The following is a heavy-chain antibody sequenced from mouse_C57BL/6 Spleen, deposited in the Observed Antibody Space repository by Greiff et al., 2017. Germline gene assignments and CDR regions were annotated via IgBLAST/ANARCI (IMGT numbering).Heavy chain of an antibody. V-gene: IGHV5-4*01. CDR1: GFTFSSYA. CDR3: ARELGREGYFDY. CDR2: ISDGGSYT. J-gene: IGHJ2*01. D-gene: IGHD4-1*01. Sequence: DVKLVESGGGLVKPGGSLKLSCAASGFTFSSYAMSWVRQTPEKRLEWVATISDGGSYTYYPDNVKGRFTISRDNAKNNLYLQVSHLKSEDTAMYYCARELGREGYFDYWGQGTTLTVSS.